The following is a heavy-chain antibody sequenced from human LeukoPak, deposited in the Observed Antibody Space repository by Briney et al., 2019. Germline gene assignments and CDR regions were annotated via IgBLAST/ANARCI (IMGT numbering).Heavy chain of an antibody. CDR1: GFTFDDYA. J-gene: IGHJ4*02. D-gene: IGHD6-13*01. V-gene: IGHV3-9*01. Sequence: GGSLRLSCAASGFTFDDYAMHWVRQAPGKGLEWVSGISWNSGSIGYADSVKGRFTISRDNAKNFLYLQMNSLRAEDTALYYCAKDVESSSSWIDYWGQGTLVTVSS. CDR2: ISWNSGSI. CDR3: AKDVESSSSWIDY.